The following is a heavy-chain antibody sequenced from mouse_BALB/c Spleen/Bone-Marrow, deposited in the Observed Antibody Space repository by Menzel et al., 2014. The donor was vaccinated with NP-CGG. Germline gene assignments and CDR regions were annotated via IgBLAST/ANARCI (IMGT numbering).Heavy chain of an antibody. J-gene: IGHJ2*01. CDR1: GFNIKDTY. V-gene: IGHV14-3*02. D-gene: IGHD2-14*01. Sequence: EVHLVESGAEFVKPGASVKLSCTASGFNIKDTYMHWVKQRPEQGLEWIGRVDPANGNTKYDPKFQGKATITADTSSNTAYLQLSSLTSEDTAVYYCARYRLGTYFDYWGQGTTLTVSS. CDR3: ARYRLGTYFDY. CDR2: VDPANGNT.